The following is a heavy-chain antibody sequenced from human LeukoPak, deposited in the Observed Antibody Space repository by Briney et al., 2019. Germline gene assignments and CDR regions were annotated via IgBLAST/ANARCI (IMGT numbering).Heavy chain of an antibody. V-gene: IGHV1-18*01. CDR1: GYTFTSYG. CDR2: ISAYNGNT. J-gene: IGHJ5*02. Sequence: GASVKVSCKASGYTFTSYGISWVRQAPGQGLEWMGWISAYNGNTNYAQKLQGRVTMTTDTSTSTAYMELRSLRSDDTAVYYCAKEEYSSSSNWFDPWGQGTLVTVSS. CDR3: AKEEYSSSSNWFDP. D-gene: IGHD6-6*01.